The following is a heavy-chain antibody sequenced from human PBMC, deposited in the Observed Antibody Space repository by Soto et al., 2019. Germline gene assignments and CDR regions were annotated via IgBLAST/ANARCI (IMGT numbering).Heavy chain of an antibody. CDR2: INYSGTT. J-gene: IGHJ4*02. D-gene: IGHD4-17*01. CDR1: GGFTRASSHI. V-gene: IGHV4-39*01. CDR3: ARHFGNYGDWAFDF. Sequence: SEPLSLTWTVSGGFTRASSHIQSWLRQPPVKGLEGIATINYSGTTHYNPSLMSRVNISVDTSRDQLSLDFISVTAGDTAVCYCARHFGNYGDWAFDFWGQGTLVTVSS.